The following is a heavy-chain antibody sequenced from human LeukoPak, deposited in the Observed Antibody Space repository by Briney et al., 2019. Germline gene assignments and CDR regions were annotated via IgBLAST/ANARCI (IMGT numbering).Heavy chain of an antibody. Sequence: PGGSLRLSCAASGFTFSSYAMSWVRQAPGKGLEWVSAISGSGGSTYYADSVKGRFTISRDNSKNTLYLQMNSLRAEDTAVYYCAKTKAHSSSWYYFDYWGQGTLVTVSS. J-gene: IGHJ4*02. V-gene: IGHV3-23*01. CDR2: ISGSGGST. CDR3: AKTKAHSSSWYYFDY. CDR1: GFTFSSYA. D-gene: IGHD6-13*01.